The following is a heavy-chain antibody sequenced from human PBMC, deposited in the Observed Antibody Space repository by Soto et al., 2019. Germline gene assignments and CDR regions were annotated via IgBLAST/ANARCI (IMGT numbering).Heavy chain of an antibody. V-gene: IGHV1-46*01. CDR1: GYTFTSYY. Sequence: ASVKVSCKASGYTFTSYYMHWVRQAPGQGLEWMGIINPSGGSTSYAQKFQGRVTMTRDTSTSTVYMELSSLRSEDTAVYYCAREENPAGTYYYYYGMDVWGQGTTVTVSS. D-gene: IGHD6-13*01. CDR3: AREENPAGTYYYYYGMDV. J-gene: IGHJ6*02. CDR2: INPSGGST.